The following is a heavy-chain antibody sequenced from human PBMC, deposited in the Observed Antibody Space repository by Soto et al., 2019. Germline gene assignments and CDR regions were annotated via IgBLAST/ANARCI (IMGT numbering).Heavy chain of an antibody. V-gene: IGHV4-59*04. CDR3: ARAYYDSSAQRALLWYYYYGMDV. J-gene: IGHJ6*02. CDR1: GVSISSYY. Sequence: PSETLSLTCTVSGVSISSYYWSWIRQPPGKGLEWIGYIYYSGSTYYNPSLKSRVTISVDTSKNQFSLKLSSVTAADTAVYYCARAYYDSSAQRALLWYYYYGMDVWGQGTTVTVSS. CDR2: IYYSGST. D-gene: IGHD3-22*01.